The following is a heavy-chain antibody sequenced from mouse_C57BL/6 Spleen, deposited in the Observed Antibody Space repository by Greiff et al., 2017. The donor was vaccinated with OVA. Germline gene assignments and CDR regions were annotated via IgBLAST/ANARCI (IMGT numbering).Heavy chain of an antibody. D-gene: IGHD3-1*01. CDR2: INPYNGGT. CDR1: GYTFTDYY. Sequence: EVQLQESGPVLVKPGASVKMSCKASGYTFTDYYMNWVKQSHGKSLEWIGVINPYNGGTSYNQKFKGKATLTVDKSSSTAYMELNSLTSEDSAVYYCARRDGLHYYAMDYWGQGTSVTVSS. J-gene: IGHJ4*01. V-gene: IGHV1-19*01. CDR3: ARRDGLHYYAMDY.